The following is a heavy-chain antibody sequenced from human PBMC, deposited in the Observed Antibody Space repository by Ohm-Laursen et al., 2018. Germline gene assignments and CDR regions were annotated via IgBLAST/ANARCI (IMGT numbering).Heavy chain of an antibody. Sequence: GTLSLPCVVYGGSFSGYYWSWIRQPPGKGLEWIGEITHSGSTNYNPSLKSRVSISEDPTKNQFSLRLTSVTAADTAVYYCAGHPSGSYLRFDYWGQGTLVTVSS. CDR2: ITHSGST. J-gene: IGHJ4*02. V-gene: IGHV4-34*01. D-gene: IGHD1-26*01. CDR3: AGHPSGSYLRFDY. CDR1: GGSFSGYY.